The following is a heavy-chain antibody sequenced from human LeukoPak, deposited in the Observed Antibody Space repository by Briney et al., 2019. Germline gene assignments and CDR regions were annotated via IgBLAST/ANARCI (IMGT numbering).Heavy chain of an antibody. CDR3: AKRDDSGGNLVDL. CDR1: GGSIRSGSHY. CDR2: IYYSGST. Sequence: SETLSLTCTVSGGSIRSGSHYWAWIRQPPGKGLEWIGSIYYSGSTYYNPSLENRVTISIDTSKNHSSLKLSSLSAADTSVYYCAKRDDSGGNLVDLWGQGTLVTVS. J-gene: IGHJ4*02. V-gene: IGHV4-39*02. D-gene: IGHD3-22*01.